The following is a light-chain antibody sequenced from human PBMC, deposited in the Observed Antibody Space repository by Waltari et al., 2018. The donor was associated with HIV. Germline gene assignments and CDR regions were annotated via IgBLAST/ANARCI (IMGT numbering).Light chain of an antibody. CDR3: VGWDSRLSGYV. CDR2: KDT. J-gene: IGLJ1*01. V-gene: IGLV1-47*03. CDR1: SSTIENDN. Sequence: QSVLTQPPSASGTPGQWVTISCSGSSSTIENDNVYWYQQLTGAAPRLLIYKDTQRPSGVPDRFTGSKSGTSASLAISGLWSEDEADYYCVGWDSRLSGYVFGTGTKVTVL.